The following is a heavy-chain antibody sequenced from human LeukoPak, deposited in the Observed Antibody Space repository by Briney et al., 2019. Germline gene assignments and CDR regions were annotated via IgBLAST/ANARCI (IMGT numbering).Heavy chain of an antibody. D-gene: IGHD1-14*01. V-gene: IGHV3-23*01. J-gene: IGHJ4*02. CDR3: AKDKEVWPHSFDY. CDR1: GFTFSSYA. Sequence: GGSLRLSCAASGFTFSSYAMSWVRRAPGKGLEWVSAISGSGGSTYYADSVKGRFTISRDNSKNTLYLQMNSLRAEDTAVYYCAKDKEVWPHSFDYWGQGTLVTVSS. CDR2: ISGSGGST.